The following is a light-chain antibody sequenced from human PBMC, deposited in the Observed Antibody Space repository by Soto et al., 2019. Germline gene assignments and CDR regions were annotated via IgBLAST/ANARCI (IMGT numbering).Light chain of an antibody. V-gene: IGKV1-39*01. Sequence: DIQMTQSPSPLSASVGDRVTITCRASQRISNFLNWYQQKPGKAPNLLIYSASNLQSVVPSRFSGTRSGTDFTLTINSLQPEDFATYFCQQSYSIPYTFGQGTKLEIK. CDR1: QRISNF. CDR3: QQSYSIPYT. CDR2: SAS. J-gene: IGKJ2*01.